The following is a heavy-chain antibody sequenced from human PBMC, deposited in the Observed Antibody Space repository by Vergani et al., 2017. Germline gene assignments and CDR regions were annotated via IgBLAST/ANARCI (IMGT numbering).Heavy chain of an antibody. V-gene: IGHV3-23*01. CDR3: ARSPLGDFWSGYFPGVY. D-gene: IGHD3-3*01. CDR2: ISGSGGST. Sequence: EVQLLESGGGLVQPGGSLRLSCAASGFTFSSYAMSWVRQAPGKGLEWVSAISGSGGSTYYADSVKGRFTISRDNSKNTLYLQMNSLRAEDTAVYYCARSPLGDFWSGYFPGVYWGQGTLVTVSS. J-gene: IGHJ4*02. CDR1: GFTFSSYA.